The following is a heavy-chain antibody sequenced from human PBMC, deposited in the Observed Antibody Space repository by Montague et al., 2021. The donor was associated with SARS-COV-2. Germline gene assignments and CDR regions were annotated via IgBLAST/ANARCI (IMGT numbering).Heavy chain of an antibody. Sequence: SETLSLTCAVYGGSFSGYYWSWIRQHPGKGLEWIGEINHGGSTNYNPSRRGRVTISVDTSKNQFSLKLRSVTAADTAVYYCARGTTVTTLFYYYYGMDVWGQGTTVIVSS. CDR1: GGSFSGYY. CDR3: ARGTTVTTLFYYYYGMDV. J-gene: IGHJ6*02. D-gene: IGHD4-17*01. CDR2: INHGGST. V-gene: IGHV4-34*01.